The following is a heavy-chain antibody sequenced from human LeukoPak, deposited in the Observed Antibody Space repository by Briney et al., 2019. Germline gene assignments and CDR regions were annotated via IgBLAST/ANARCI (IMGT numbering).Heavy chain of an antibody. D-gene: IGHD6-6*01. CDR3: ARSLEYSSYDAFDI. CDR2: IYHSGST. CDR1: GGSISSYY. J-gene: IGHJ3*02. V-gene: IGHV4-59*08. Sequence: SETLSLTCTVSGGSISSYYWSWIRQPPGKGLEWIGSIYHSGSTYYNPSLKSRVTISVDTSKNQFSLKLSSVTAADTAVYYCARSLEYSSYDAFDIWGQGTMVTVSS.